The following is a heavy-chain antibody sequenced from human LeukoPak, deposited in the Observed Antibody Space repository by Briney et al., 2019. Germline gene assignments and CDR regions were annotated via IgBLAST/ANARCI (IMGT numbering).Heavy chain of an antibody. J-gene: IGHJ6*02. D-gene: IGHD4-17*01. V-gene: IGHV3-30-3*01. Sequence: GGSLRLSCAASGFTFSSYAMHWVRQAPGKGLEWVAVISYGGSNKYYADSVKGRFTISRDNSKNTLYLQMNSLRAEDTAVYYCASNYGDSLLSYYYYGMDGWGQGTTVTVSS. CDR1: GFTFSSYA. CDR2: ISYGGSNK. CDR3: ASNYGDSLLSYYYYGMDG.